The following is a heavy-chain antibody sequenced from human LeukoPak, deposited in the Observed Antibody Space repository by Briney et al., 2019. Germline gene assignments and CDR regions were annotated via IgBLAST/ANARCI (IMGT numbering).Heavy chain of an antibody. V-gene: IGHV4-39*01. CDR2: IYYSGCT. CDR3: ARRGAMVRGVIRGYFDY. D-gene: IGHD3-10*01. CDR1: GGSISSSSYY. Sequence: SETLSLTCTVSGGSISSSSYYWGWIRQPRGKGVEWIGSIYYSGCTYYHPSLTSRVTISVDTSNNQFSLKLSSVTAADTAVYYCARRGAMVRGVIRGYFDYWGQGTLVTVSS. J-gene: IGHJ4*02.